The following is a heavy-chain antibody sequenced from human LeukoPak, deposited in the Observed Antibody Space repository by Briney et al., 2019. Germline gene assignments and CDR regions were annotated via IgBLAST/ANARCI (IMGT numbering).Heavy chain of an antibody. CDR3: LGWAVGATGAFDI. V-gene: IGHV4-39*01. J-gene: IGHJ3*02. D-gene: IGHD1-26*01. CDR1: GGSISSSSYY. CDR2: IYYSGST. Sequence: PETLSLTCTVSGGSISSSSYYWCWIRQPPGNGPERIGSIYYSGSTYYNLSLKSRVTISVDTSKNQFSLKLSSVTAADTAVYYCLGWAVGATGAFDIWGQGTMVTVSS.